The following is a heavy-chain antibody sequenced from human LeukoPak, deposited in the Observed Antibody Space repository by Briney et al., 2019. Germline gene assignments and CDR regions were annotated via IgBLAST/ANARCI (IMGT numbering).Heavy chain of an antibody. CDR3: AKEGAYPIVTYDS. V-gene: IGHV3-9*01. D-gene: IGHD4-11*01. CDR2: ISWNSGSI. J-gene: IGHJ5*01. CDR1: GFTFDDYA. Sequence: GGSLRLSCAASGFTFDDYAMHWVRQAPGKGLEWVSGISWNSGSIGYADSVKGRFTISRDNAKNSLYLQMNSLRAEDTAVYYCAKEGAYPIVTYDSWGQGTLVTVSS.